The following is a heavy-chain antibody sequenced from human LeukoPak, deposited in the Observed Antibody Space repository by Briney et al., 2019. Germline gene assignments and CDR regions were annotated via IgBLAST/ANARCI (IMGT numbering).Heavy chain of an antibody. D-gene: IGHD5-18*01. J-gene: IGHJ4*02. V-gene: IGHV3-23*01. CDR3: AKLGVDTAMVRSYFDY. CDR2: ISGSGGST. Sequence: GGSLRLSCAASGFTFSSYAMSWVRQAPGKGPEWVSAISGSGGSTYYADSVKGRFTISRDNSKNTLYLQMNSLRAEDTAVYYCAKLGVDTAMVRSYFDYWGQGTLVTVSS. CDR1: GFTFSSYA.